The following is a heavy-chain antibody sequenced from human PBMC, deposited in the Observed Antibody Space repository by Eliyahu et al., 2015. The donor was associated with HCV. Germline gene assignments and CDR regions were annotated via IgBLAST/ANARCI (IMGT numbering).Heavy chain of an antibody. D-gene: IGHD5-12*01. CDR1: XGTFSSYA. V-gene: IGHV1-69*01. J-gene: IGHJ6*02. Sequence: QVQLVQSGAEVKKPGSSVKVSCKASXGTFSSYAIXWVRQAPGQGLEWMGGIIPIFGTANYAQKFQGRVTITADESTSTAYMELSSLRSEDTAVYYCARDEFPVYSGYDFRAALGVWGQGTTVTVSS. CDR3: ARDEFPVYSGYDFRAALGV. CDR2: IIPIFGTA.